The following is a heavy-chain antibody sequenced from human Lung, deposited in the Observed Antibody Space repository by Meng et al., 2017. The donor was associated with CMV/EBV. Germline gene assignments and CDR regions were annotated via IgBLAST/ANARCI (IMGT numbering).Heavy chain of an antibody. D-gene: IGHD3-3*01. J-gene: IGHJ6*02. V-gene: IGHV3-11*01. CDR1: GFTFSDYY. CDR2: ISSSGSTI. CDR3: ARDPGPSFWSGYYPGGMDV. Sequence: SCAASGFTFSDYYMSWIRQAPGKGLEWVSYISSSGSTIYYADSVKGRFTISRDNAKNSLYLQMNSLRAEDTAVYYCARDPGPSFWSGYYPGGMDVXGQGXTVTVSS.